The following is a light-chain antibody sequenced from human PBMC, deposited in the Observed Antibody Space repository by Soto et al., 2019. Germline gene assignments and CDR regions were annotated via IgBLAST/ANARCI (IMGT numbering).Light chain of an antibody. CDR3: QSGDSSGTYVV. J-gene: IGLJ2*01. CDR2: KDT. V-gene: IGLV3-25*03. Sequence: SYELTQPPSVSLSPGQTARITCSGDALPKQYAYWYQQKPGQAPVLVIYKDTERPSGIPERFSGSSSGTTVTLTISGVQAEDEADYFCQSGDSSGTYVVFGGGTKLTVL. CDR1: ALPKQY.